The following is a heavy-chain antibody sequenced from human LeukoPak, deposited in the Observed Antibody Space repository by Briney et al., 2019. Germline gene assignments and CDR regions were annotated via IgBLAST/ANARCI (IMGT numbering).Heavy chain of an antibody. CDR2: ISAYNGNT. CDR1: GYTFTSYG. D-gene: IGHD5-18*01. CDR3: ARDSGGYSYGEFDY. J-gene: IGHJ4*02. Sequence: ASVKVSCKASGYTFTSYGISWVRQAPGQGLEWMGWISAYNGNTNYAQKLQGRVTMTTDTSTSTAYMELRSLRSDDTAVYYCARDSGGYSYGEFDYWDQGTLVTVSS. V-gene: IGHV1-18*01.